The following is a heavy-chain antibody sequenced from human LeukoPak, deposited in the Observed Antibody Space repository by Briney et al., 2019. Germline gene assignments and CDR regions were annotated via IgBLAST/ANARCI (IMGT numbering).Heavy chain of an antibody. V-gene: IGHV1-2*02. J-gene: IGHJ4*02. Sequence: GASVKVSCKASGYTFTCYYMHWVRQAPGQGLEWMGWINPNSGGTNYAQKFQGRVTMTRDTSISTAYMELSRLRSDDTAVYYCATSSKRERRYFDWLLPFDYWGQGTLVTVSS. CDR3: ATSSKRERRYFDWLLPFDY. CDR1: GYTFTCYY. D-gene: IGHD3-9*01. CDR2: INPNSGGT.